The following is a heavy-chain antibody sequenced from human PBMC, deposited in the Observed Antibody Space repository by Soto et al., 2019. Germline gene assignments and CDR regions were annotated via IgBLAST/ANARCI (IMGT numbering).Heavy chain of an antibody. D-gene: IGHD2-2*01. J-gene: IGHJ4*02. CDR1: GGTFSSYA. CDR3: ARDMGYCSSTSCSLFDY. V-gene: IGHV1-69*06. CDR2: IIPIFGTA. Sequence: QVQLVQSGAEVKKPGSSVKVSCKASGGTFSSYAISWVRQAPGQGLEWMGGIIPIFGTANYEQKFQGRVTITADKSTSTAYMELSSLRSEDTAVYYCARDMGYCSSTSCSLFDYWGQGTMFTVSS.